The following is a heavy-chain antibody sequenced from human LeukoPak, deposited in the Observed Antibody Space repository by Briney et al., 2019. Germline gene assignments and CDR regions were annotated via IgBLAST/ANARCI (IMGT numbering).Heavy chain of an antibody. CDR2: ISAYNGNT. Sequence: ASVKVSCKASGHTFTSYVISWVRQAPGQGLEWMGWISAYNGNTNYAQKLQGRVTMTTDTSTSTAYMELRSLRSDGTAVYYCARAHSKGSSGHGSVDYWGQGTLVTVSS. V-gene: IGHV1-18*01. D-gene: IGHD3-22*01. CDR3: ARAHSKGSSGHGSVDY. J-gene: IGHJ4*02. CDR1: GHTFTSYV.